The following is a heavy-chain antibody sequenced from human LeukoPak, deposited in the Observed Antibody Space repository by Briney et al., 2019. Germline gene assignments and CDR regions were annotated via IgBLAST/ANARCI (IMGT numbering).Heavy chain of an antibody. CDR2: INPNSGGT. J-gene: IGHJ4*02. CDR3: ARDHIVVGQVLGYYFDY. CDR1: GYTFTSYG. V-gene: IGHV1-2*02. D-gene: IGHD2-2*01. Sequence: GASVKVSCKASGYTFTSYGISWVRQAPGQGLEWMGWINPNSGGTNYAQKFQGRVTTTRDTSISTAYMELSRLRSDDTAVYYCARDHIVVGQVLGYYFDYWGQGTLVTVSS.